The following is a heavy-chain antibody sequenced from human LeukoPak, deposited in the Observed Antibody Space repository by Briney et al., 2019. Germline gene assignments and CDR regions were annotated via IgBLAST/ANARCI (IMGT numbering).Heavy chain of an antibody. CDR2: ISSSRSYI. Sequence: GGSLRLSCAASGFTFSSYRMNWVRQAPGKGLEWVSSISSSRSYIYYADSVKGRFTISRDNAKNSLYLQMNSLRAEDTAVYYCARAYKTGITIFGVVISDFDYWGQGTLVTVSS. CDR3: ARAYKTGITIFGVVISDFDY. J-gene: IGHJ4*02. V-gene: IGHV3-21*01. CDR1: GFTFSSYR. D-gene: IGHD3-3*01.